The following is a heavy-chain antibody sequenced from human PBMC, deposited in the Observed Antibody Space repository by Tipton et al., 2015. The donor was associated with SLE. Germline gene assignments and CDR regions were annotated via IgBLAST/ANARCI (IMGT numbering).Heavy chain of an antibody. Sequence: LRLSCTVSGFTFGDYAMSWVRQAPGKGLEWIGFVFHTGTTNYNPSFRSRVILSVDMSKNQFSLKLTSVTAADTAIHYCAGVRDGARPFGSWGQGTLVTVSS. CDR2: VFHTGTT. CDR3: AGVRDGARPFGS. V-gene: IGHV4-59*01. J-gene: IGHJ4*02. D-gene: IGHD5-24*01. CDR1: GFTFGDYA.